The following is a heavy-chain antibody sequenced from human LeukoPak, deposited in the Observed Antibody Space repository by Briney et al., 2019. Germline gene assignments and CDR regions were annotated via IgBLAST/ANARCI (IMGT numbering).Heavy chain of an antibody. V-gene: IGHV3-53*01. D-gene: IGHD3-16*01. CDR1: GFTFSSYA. CDR3: ARDSFPPPQGES. Sequence: PGRSLRLSCAASGFTFSSYAMHWVRQAPGKGLEWVSVVYSDGTTYYPASVKGRFTISRDNSKNTLYLQMSSLRAEDTAVYFCARDSFPPPQGESWGQGPLVTAS. CDR2: VYSDGTT. J-gene: IGHJ5*02.